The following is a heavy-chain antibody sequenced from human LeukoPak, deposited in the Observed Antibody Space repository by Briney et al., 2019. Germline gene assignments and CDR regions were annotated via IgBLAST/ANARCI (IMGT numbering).Heavy chain of an antibody. CDR2: IGGSGGST. CDR3: AKGVGGTPFDY. V-gene: IGHV3-23*01. D-gene: IGHD1-26*01. J-gene: IGHJ4*02. CDR1: GFTFSTYA. Sequence: PGGSLRLSCAASGFTFSTYAMSWVRQAPGQGLEWVSAIGGSGGSTYYADSLMGRFTTSRDSSKNTLYLQMNSLRAEDTAVYYCAKGVGGTPFDYWGQGTLVTVSS.